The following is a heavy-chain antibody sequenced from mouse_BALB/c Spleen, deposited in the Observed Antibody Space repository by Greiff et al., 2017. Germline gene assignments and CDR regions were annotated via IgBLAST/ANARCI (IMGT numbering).Heavy chain of an antibody. CDR1: GYTFTSYN. CDR3: ARGDFDV. CDR2: IYPGNGDT. V-gene: IGHV1-12*01. J-gene: IGHJ1*01. Sequence: LQQPGAELVKPGASVKMSCKASGYTFTSYNMHWVKQTPGQGLEWIGAIYPGNGDTSYNQKFKGKATLTADKSSSTAYMQLSSLTSEDSAVYYCARGDFDVWGAGTTVTVSS.